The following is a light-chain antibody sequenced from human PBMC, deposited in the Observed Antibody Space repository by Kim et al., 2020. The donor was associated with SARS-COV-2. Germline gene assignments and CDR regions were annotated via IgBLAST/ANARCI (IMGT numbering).Light chain of an antibody. J-gene: IGLJ2*01. CDR1: SSDVGSYNL. V-gene: IGLV2-23*02. CDR3: YSYAGTSTVDV. Sequence: QSALTQPPSASGSPGQSITISCTGTSSDVGSYNLVSWYQHYPGKAPKLMIYEVSKRPSGVSNRFSGSKSGNTASLTISGLQSEDEADYYCYSYAGTSTVDVFGGGTKLTVL. CDR2: EVS.